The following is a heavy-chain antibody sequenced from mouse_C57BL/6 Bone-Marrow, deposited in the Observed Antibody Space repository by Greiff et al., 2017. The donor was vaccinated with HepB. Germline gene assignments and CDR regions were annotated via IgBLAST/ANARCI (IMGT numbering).Heavy chain of an antibody. CDR2: IDPEDGET. D-gene: IGHD3-1*01. V-gene: IGHV14-2*01. J-gene: IGHJ3*01. CDR1: GFNITDYY. Sequence: EVQLKESGAELVKPGASVKLSCTASGFNITDYYMQWVKQRTEQGLEWIGRIDPEDGETKYDPKFQGKATRTADTSSNTAYLQLSSLTSEDTSDYYCARWGLFAYWCQGDLVTVTA. CDR3: ARWGLFAY.